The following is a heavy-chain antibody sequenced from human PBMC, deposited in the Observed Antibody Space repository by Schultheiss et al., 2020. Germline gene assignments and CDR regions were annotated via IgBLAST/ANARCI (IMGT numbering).Heavy chain of an antibody. Sequence: GGSLRLSCAASGFTFSSYGMHWVRQAPGKGLEWVSRAANHADSVRGRFTISRDNSKNTLYLQMNTLRAEDTAVYYCARGDGYKGFDYWGQGTLVTVSA. J-gene: IGHJ4*02. CDR2: RAA. D-gene: IGHD5-24*01. V-gene: IGHV3-66*01. CDR1: GFTFSSYG. CDR3: ARGDGYKGFDY.